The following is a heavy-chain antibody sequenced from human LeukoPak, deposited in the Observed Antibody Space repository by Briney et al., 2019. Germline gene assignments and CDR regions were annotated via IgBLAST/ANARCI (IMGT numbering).Heavy chain of an antibody. D-gene: IGHD5-18*01. V-gene: IGHV1-18*01. CDR1: GYTFTSYG. CDR3: AGVEGSSYGPDYGMDV. J-gene: IGHJ6*02. CDR2: ISAYNGNT. Sequence: GASVKVSCKASGYTFTSYGISWVRQAPGQGLEWMGWISAYNGNTNYAQKLQGRVTMTTDTSTSTAYMELRSLRSDDTAVYYCAGVEGSSYGPDYGMDVWGQGTTVTVSS.